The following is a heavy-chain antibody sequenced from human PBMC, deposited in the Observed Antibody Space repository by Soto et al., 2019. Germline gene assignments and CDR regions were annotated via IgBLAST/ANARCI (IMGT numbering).Heavy chain of an antibody. J-gene: IGHJ6*02. V-gene: IGHV4-4*07. CDR3: ARDREAGYNFYYGMDV. Sequence: TSETLSLTCSVSGADINTYSWTWIRQPAGKGLEWIGRIYTSASINYNPSLKGRVTLSVDTSTNQVSLRLASVTAADTAIYYCARDREAGYNFYYGMDVWGQGTTVTVSS. CDR1: GADINTYS. CDR2: IYTSASI. D-gene: IGHD6-19*01.